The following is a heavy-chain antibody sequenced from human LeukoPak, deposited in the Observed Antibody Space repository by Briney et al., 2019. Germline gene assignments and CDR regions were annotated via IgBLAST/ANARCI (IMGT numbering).Heavy chain of an antibody. V-gene: IGHV4-39*07. J-gene: IGHJ4*02. Sequence: SETLSLTCTVSGGSISSGGYYWSWIRQPPGKGLEWIGEINHSGSTNYNPSLKSRVTISVDTSKNQFSLKLSSVTAADTAVYYCARGANYGYWGQGTLVTVSS. CDR1: GGSISSGGYY. CDR3: ARGANYGY. CDR2: INHSGST. D-gene: IGHD4/OR15-4a*01.